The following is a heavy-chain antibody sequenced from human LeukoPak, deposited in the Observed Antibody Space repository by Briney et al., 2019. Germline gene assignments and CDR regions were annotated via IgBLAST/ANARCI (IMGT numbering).Heavy chain of an antibody. CDR3: ANRVWVGAMGYFDY. V-gene: IGHV3-23*01. J-gene: IGHJ4*02. CDR2: ISGSGGST. CDR1: GFTFSSYA. D-gene: IGHD1-26*01. Sequence: GGSLRLSCAVSGFTFSSYAMSWVRQAPGKGLEWVSAISGSGGSTYYADSVKGRFTISRDNSKNTLYLQMNSLRAEDTAVYYCANRVWVGAMGYFDYWGQGTLVTVSS.